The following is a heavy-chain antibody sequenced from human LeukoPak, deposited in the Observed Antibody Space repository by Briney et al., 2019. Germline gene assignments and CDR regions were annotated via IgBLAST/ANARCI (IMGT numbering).Heavy chain of an antibody. V-gene: IGHV3-30-3*01. J-gene: IGHJ4*02. CDR1: GFTFSSYA. Sequence: GGSLRLSCAASGFTFSSYAMHWVRQAPGKGLEWVAVISYDGSNKYYADSVKGRFTISRDNSKNTLYLQMNSLRAGDTAVYYCARDGVHLGYGDYFIDYWGQGTLVTVSS. CDR2: ISYDGSNK. D-gene: IGHD4-17*01. CDR3: ARDGVHLGYGDYFIDY.